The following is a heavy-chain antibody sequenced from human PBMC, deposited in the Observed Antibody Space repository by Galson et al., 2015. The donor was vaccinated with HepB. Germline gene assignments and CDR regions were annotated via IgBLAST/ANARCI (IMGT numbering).Heavy chain of an antibody. Sequence: SVKVSCKASGGTFSSYAISWVRQAPGQGLEWMGGIIPIFGTANYAQKFQGRVTITADKSTSTAYMELSSLRSEDTAVYYCARKRGPESGIGYYSSYYYGMDVWGQGTTVTVSS. CDR2: IIPIFGTA. CDR3: ARKRGPESGIGYYSSYYYGMDV. CDR1: GGTFSSYA. J-gene: IGHJ6*02. D-gene: IGHD2-15*01. V-gene: IGHV1-69*06.